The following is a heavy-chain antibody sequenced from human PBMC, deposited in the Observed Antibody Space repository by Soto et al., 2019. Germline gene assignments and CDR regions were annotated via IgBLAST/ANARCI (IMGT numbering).Heavy chain of an antibody. V-gene: IGHV3-30-3*01. CDR2: ISYDGSNK. Sequence: QVQLVESGGGVVQPGRSLRLSCAASGFTFSSYARQWVRQAPGKGLEWVAVISYDGSNKYYADSVKGRFTISRDNSKNTLYLQMNSLRAEDTAVYYCARVPSSSGRAHFDYWGQGTLVTVSS. CDR3: ARVPSSSGRAHFDY. J-gene: IGHJ4*02. D-gene: IGHD2-15*01. CDR1: GFTFSSYA.